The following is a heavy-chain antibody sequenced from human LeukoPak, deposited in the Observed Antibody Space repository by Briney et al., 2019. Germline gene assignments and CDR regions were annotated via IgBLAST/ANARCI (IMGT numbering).Heavy chain of an antibody. CDR3: ARETERYSSSWYTDNYFDY. V-gene: IGHV4-34*01. CDR2: INHSGST. CDR1: GGSFSGYY. Sequence: SETLSLTCAVYGGSFSGYYWSWIRQPPGKGLEWIGEINHSGSTNYNPSLKSRVTISVDTSKNQFSLKLSPVTAADTAVYYCARETERYSSSWYTDNYFDYWGQGTLVTVSS. D-gene: IGHD6-13*01. J-gene: IGHJ4*02.